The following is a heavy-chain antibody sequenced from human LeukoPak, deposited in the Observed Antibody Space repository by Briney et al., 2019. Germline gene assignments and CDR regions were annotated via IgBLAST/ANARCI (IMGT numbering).Heavy chain of an antibody. V-gene: IGHV3-23*01. J-gene: IGHJ5*02. CDR1: GFTFSSYA. Sequence: GGSLRLSCAASGFTFSSYAMNWFRQAPGKGLEWVSAISGGGGSTYYADSVKGRFTISRDNSKNTLFLQMNSLRAEDTALYYCAKGSSGYFVDLWGQGTLVTVSS. CDR2: ISGGGGST. D-gene: IGHD3-22*01. CDR3: AKGSSGYFVDL.